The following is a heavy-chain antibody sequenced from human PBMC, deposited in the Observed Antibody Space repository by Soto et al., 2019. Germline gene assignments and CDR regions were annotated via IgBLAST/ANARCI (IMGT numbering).Heavy chain of an antibody. CDR3: AKVLAAAFPYMYV. Sequence: EVQLLESGGGLVQPGGSLRLSCAASGFTFSSYAMSWVRQAPGKGLEWVSGISGGGGSYADSVKGRFTISRDNSKNTLYLQMNSLRAEDTAVYYCAKVLAAAFPYMYVWGKGTTVTVSS. CDR1: GFTFSSYA. J-gene: IGHJ6*03. V-gene: IGHV3-23*01. CDR2: ISGGGGS. D-gene: IGHD6-13*01.